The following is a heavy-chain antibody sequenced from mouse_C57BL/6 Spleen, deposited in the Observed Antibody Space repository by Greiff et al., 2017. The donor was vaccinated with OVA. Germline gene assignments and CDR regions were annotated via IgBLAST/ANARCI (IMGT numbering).Heavy chain of an antibody. D-gene: IGHD3-2*02. CDR1: GYTFTSYW. Sequence: VQLQQPGAELVKPGASVKVSCKASGYTFTSYWMHWVTQRPGQGLEWIGRIHPSDSDTNYNQKFKGKATLTVDKSSSTAYMQLSSLTSEDSAVYYCANSPDSSGYDFDYWGQGTTLTVSS. J-gene: IGHJ2*01. CDR2: IHPSDSDT. CDR3: ANSPDSSGYDFDY. V-gene: IGHV1-74*01.